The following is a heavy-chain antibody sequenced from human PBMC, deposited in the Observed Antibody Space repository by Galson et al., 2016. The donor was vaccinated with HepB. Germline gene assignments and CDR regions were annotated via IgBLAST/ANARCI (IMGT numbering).Heavy chain of an antibody. CDR3: ARVNLRGFLEPRYGMDV. Sequence: SLRLSCAASGFTFSDYYMSWIRQAPGKGLEWVSYISSISSYTNYADSVKGRFTISRDNAKNSPYLQMNSLRAEDTAVYYCARVNLRGFLEPRYGMDVWGQGTTVTVSS. CDR2: ISSISSYT. D-gene: IGHD3-3*01. J-gene: IGHJ6*02. CDR1: GFTFSDYY. V-gene: IGHV3-11*06.